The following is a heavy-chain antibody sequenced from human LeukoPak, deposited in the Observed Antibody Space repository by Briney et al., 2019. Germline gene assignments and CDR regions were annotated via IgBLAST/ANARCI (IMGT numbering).Heavy chain of an antibody. V-gene: IGHV3-7*03. D-gene: IGHD4-17*01. CDR1: GFTFSSYW. J-gene: IGHJ4*02. CDR3: AKDLNYGDYGSAFDY. CDR2: IKQDGSEK. Sequence: GGSLRLSCAASGFTFSSYWMSWVRQAPGKGLEWVANIKQDGSEKYYVDSVKGRFTISRDNAKNTLYLQMNSLRAEDTAVYYCAKDLNYGDYGSAFDYWGQGTLVTVSS.